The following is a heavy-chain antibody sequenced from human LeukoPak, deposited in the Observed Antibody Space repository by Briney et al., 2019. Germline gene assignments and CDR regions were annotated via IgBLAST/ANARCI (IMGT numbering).Heavy chain of an antibody. V-gene: IGHV3-20*01. Sequence: GWSLRLSCAASRFTLVDYVMSWVRQAPGKGLEWVSRINWNGGSRGYAVAVKGRFTTPRDNGKNCLYLQMKSLRAEDTALYHCAREPGYCSGGSCQPLGRGMDVWGQGTTVTVSS. CDR2: INWNGGSR. D-gene: IGHD2-15*01. CDR3: AREPGYCSGGSCQPLGRGMDV. CDR1: RFTLVDYV. J-gene: IGHJ6*02.